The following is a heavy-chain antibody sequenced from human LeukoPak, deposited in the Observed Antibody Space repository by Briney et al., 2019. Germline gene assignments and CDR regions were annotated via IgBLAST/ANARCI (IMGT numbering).Heavy chain of an antibody. Sequence: ASVKVSYKASGYSFTSFGITWVRQAPGRGLEWMGWISPSDGNTNYAQNLQGRVTMTTDTSTTTAYMDLRSLRFDDTAVYYCARTRPTWEGWGFDYWGQGSLVTVAS. D-gene: IGHD1-26*01. J-gene: IGHJ4*02. V-gene: IGHV1-18*01. CDR3: ARTRPTWEGWGFDY. CDR1: GYSFTSFG. CDR2: ISPSDGNT.